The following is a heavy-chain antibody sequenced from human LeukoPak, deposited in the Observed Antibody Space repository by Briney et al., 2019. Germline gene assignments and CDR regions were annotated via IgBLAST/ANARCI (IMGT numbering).Heavy chain of an antibody. Sequence: PSETLSLTCTASGGSISSYYWSWIRQPPGKGLEWMGYIYYSGGTNYNPSLKSRVTISVDTSKNQFSLKLSSVTAADTAVYYCARRQDDSSGYYLRYYYMDVWGKGTTVTVSS. D-gene: IGHD3-22*01. V-gene: IGHV4-59*08. CDR1: GGSISSYY. CDR3: ARRQDDSSGYYLRYYYMDV. J-gene: IGHJ6*03. CDR2: IYYSGGT.